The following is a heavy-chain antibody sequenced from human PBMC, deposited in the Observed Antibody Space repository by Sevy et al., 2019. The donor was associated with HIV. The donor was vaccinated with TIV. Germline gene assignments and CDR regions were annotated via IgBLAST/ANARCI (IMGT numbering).Heavy chain of an antibody. CDR1: GFTFSTYW. V-gene: IGHV3-7*01. Sequence: GGSLRLSCAASGFTFSTYWMSWVRQTPGKGLEWVANIRQDGSEKYYVDSVKGRFTISKYNAKNSLYLQMNSLRAEDTAVYYCARDVTTAIFGVLRDYGMDVWGQGTTVTVSS. CDR2: IRQDGSEK. J-gene: IGHJ6*02. CDR3: ARDVTTAIFGVLRDYGMDV. D-gene: IGHD3-3*01.